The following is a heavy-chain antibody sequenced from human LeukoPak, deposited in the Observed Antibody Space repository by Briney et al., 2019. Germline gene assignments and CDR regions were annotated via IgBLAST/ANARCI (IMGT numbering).Heavy chain of an antibody. D-gene: IGHD3-22*01. V-gene: IGHV3-53*01. J-gene: IGHJ6*02. CDR2: IYSGGST. Sequence: PGGSLRLSCAASGFIVSSSYMSWVRQAPGMGLEWVSIIYSGGSTYYADLVKGRFTISRDNSKNTLYLQMNSLRAEDTAVYYCAKDGMIVVVTFMDVWGQGTTVTVSS. CDR3: AKDGMIVVVTFMDV. CDR1: GFIVSSSY.